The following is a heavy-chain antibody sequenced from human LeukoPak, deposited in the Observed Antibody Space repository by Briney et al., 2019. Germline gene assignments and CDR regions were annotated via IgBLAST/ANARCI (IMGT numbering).Heavy chain of an antibody. V-gene: IGHV3-48*03. CDR3: AGLGDRDAFDV. CDR2: ISSGGSTI. Sequence: GRSLRLSCAASGLSFSSYDMNWVRQAPGKGLEWISYISSGGSTIYYADSVTARFTISRDNAQHSLYLQMNSLSAEDTAVYYCAGLGDRDAFDVWGQGTMVTVSS. J-gene: IGHJ3*01. D-gene: IGHD3-16*01. CDR1: GLSFSSYD.